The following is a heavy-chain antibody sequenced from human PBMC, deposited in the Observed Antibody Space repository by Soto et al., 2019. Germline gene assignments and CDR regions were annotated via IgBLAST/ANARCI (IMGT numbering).Heavy chain of an antibody. CDR2: INPSGGST. J-gene: IGHJ3*02. V-gene: IGHV1-46*01. CDR1: GYTFTSYY. D-gene: IGHD3-9*01. CDR3: ARGAPCLGHYILTSYRHPDDAFEI. Sequence: ASVKVSCKASGYTFTSYYMHWVRQAPGQGLEWMGIINPSGGSTSYAQKVQGRVTMTRDTSTSTVCMELSSLRSEDTAVYYCARGAPCLGHYILTSYRHPDDAFEIWGKGTMGTL.